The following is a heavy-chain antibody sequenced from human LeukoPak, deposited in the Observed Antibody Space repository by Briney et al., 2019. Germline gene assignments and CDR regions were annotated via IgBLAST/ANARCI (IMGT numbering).Heavy chain of an antibody. V-gene: IGHV1-69*13. Sequence: SVKVSCKASGGTFSSYAISWVRQAPGQGLEWMGGIIPIFGTANYAQKFQGRVTITADESTSTAYMELSSLRSEDTAVYYCAGRGRSIAAGGWFDPWGQGTLVTVSS. J-gene: IGHJ5*02. D-gene: IGHD6-6*01. CDR2: IIPIFGTA. CDR3: AGRGRSIAAGGWFDP. CDR1: GGTFSSYA.